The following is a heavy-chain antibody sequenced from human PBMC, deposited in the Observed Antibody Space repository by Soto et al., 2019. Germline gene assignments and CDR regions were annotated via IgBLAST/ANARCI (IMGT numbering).Heavy chain of an antibody. V-gene: IGHV3-30-3*01. CDR3: ARDKRSGVEVAATVIDY. CDR2: ISYDGSNK. J-gene: IGHJ4*02. D-gene: IGHD6-19*01. Sequence: GGSLRLSCAASGFTFSSSAMHWVRQAPGKGLEWVAVISYDGSNKYYADSVKGRFTISRDNSKNTLYLQMNSLRAEDTAMYYCARDKRSGVEVAATVIDYWGQGTLVTVSS. CDR1: GFTFSSSA.